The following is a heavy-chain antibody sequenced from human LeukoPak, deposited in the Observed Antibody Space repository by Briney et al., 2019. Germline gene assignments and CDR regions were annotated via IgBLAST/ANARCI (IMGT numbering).Heavy chain of an antibody. Sequence: SETLSLTCTVSGGSISSYYWSWIRQPPGKGLEWIGYIYYSGSTNYNPSLKSRVTISVDTSKNQFSLKLSSVTAADTAVYYCARESRNTYYDLWSGYYGWFDPWGQGTLVTVSS. CDR2: IYYSGST. V-gene: IGHV4-59*01. CDR1: GGSISSYY. D-gene: IGHD3-3*01. J-gene: IGHJ5*02. CDR3: ARESRNTYYDLWSGYYGWFDP.